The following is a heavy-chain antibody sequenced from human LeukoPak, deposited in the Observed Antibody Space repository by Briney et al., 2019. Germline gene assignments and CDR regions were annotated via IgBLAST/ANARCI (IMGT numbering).Heavy chain of an antibody. Sequence: PGGSLRLSCAASKFMVSSYEMNWGRQVPGKWLEWGSHISRRGNTIYYADSVEGRFTISRDNAKNSLYLQMDSLSAEATGVYYCVRDGSGGDYHNGAFDIWDQGTMVTVSS. CDR1: KFMVSSYE. CDR2: ISRRGNTI. D-gene: IGHD3-10*01. J-gene: IGHJ3*02. CDR3: VRDGSGGDYHNGAFDI. V-gene: IGHV3-48*03.